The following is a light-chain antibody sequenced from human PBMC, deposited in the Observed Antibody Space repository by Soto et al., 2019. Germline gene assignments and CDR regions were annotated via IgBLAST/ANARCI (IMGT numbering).Light chain of an antibody. CDR2: GAS. J-gene: IGKJ2*01. CDR1: QSVSNN. CDR3: QQYNIWPHT. V-gene: IGKV3-15*01. Sequence: EIVMTQSPATLSVSPGERATLSCRASQSVSNNLAWYQQKTGQAPRLLIYGASTRATGSPARFSVSGSGTEFTLTISSLQSEDFAVYYCQQYNIWPHTFGQGTKLEIK.